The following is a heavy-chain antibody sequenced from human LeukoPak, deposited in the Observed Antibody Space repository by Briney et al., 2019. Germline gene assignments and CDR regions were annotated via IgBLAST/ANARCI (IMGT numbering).Heavy chain of an antibody. J-gene: IGHJ6*02. CDR1: GFTFSSYA. CDR2: INPDGSER. CDR3: TRDLAAVPGPRMDV. V-gene: IGHV3-7*03. D-gene: IGHD6-19*01. Sequence: GGSLRLSCAASGFTFSSYAMHWVRQAPGKGLEWVALINPDGSERYYVDSVKGRFTISRDNARNSLYLQMDSLRDDDTAMYFCTRDLAAVPGPRMDVWGQGTTVTVSS.